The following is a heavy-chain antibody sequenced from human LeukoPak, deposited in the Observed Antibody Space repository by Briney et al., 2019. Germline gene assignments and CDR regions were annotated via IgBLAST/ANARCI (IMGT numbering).Heavy chain of an antibody. CDR3: ARGYCSSTSCCKDY. J-gene: IGHJ4*02. D-gene: IGHD2-2*01. V-gene: IGHV1-2*02. Sequence: ASVKVSCKASGYTFTGYYMHWVRQAPGQGLKWMGWINPNSGGTNYAQKFQGRVTMTRDTSISTAYMELSRLRSDDTAVYYCARGYCSSTSCCKDYWGQGTLVTVSS. CDR2: INPNSGGT. CDR1: GYTFTGYY.